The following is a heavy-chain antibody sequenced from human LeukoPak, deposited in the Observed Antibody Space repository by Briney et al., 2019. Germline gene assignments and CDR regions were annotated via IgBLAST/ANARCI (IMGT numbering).Heavy chain of an antibody. V-gene: IGHV3-13*01. CDR2: LGIAGDT. Sequence: PGGSLRLSCAASGFTVSSYAMHWVRQPIGKGLEWVSALGIAGDTFYPGSVKGRFTISSDNSKNTLYLQMNSLRAEDTAVYYCARVGYTSGWYRNWGQGTLVTVSS. CDR1: GFTVSSYA. J-gene: IGHJ4*02. D-gene: IGHD6-19*01. CDR3: ARVGYTSGWYRN.